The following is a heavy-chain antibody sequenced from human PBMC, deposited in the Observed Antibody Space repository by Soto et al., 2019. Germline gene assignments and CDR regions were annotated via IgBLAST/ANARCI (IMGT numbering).Heavy chain of an antibody. D-gene: IGHD3-3*01. V-gene: IGHV3-15*01. CDR3: TTDYGTIFGVVMARGHPGPDDQSYYMDV. CDR1: GFTFSNAW. CDR2: IKSKTDGGTT. J-gene: IGHJ6*03. Sequence: EVQLVESGGGLVKPGGSLRLSCAASGFTFSNAWMSWVRQAPGKGLEWVGSIKSKTDGGTTDYAAPAKGRFTISRDDAKNTLYLQMDSLKTEDTAVYYCTTDYGTIFGVVMARGHPGPDDQSYYMDVWGKGTTVTVSS.